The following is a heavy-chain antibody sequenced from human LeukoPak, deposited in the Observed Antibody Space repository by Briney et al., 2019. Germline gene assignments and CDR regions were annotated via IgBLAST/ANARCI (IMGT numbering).Heavy chain of an antibody. CDR3: ARGPVVVIPFYYFDY. D-gene: IGHD2-21*01. CDR1: GFTFSSYA. V-gene: IGHV3-30*04. J-gene: IGHJ4*02. CDR2: ISYDGSNK. Sequence: PGRSLRLSCAASGFTFSSYAMHWVRQAPGKGLEWVAVISYDGSNKYYADSVKGRSTISRDNSKNTLYLQMNSLRAEDTAVYYCARGPVVVIPFYYFDYWGQGTLVTVSS.